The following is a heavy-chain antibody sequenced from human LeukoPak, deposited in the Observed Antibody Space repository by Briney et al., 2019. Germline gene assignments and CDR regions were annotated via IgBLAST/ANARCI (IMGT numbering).Heavy chain of an antibody. D-gene: IGHD6-13*01. Sequence: SETLSLTCTVSGGSISSSSYYWGWIRQPPGKGLEWIGSIYYSGSTYYNPSLKSRVTISVDTSKNQFSLKLSSVTAADTAVYYCARNLFSSSWYWDYWGQGTLVTVSS. V-gene: IGHV4-39*01. CDR3: ARNLFSSSWYWDY. CDR2: IYYSGST. J-gene: IGHJ4*02. CDR1: GGSISSSSYY.